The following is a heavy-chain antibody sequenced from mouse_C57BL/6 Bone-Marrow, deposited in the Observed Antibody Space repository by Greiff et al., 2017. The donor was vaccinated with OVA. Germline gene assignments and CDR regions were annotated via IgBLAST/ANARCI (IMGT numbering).Heavy chain of an antibody. CDR3: AREGSNYGFYAMDY. D-gene: IGHD2-5*01. V-gene: IGHV1-55*01. CDR1: GYTFTSYW. J-gene: IGHJ4*01. CDR2: IYPGRGST. Sequence: QVQLQQPGAELVKPGASVKMSCKASGYTFTSYWITWVKQRPGQGLEWIGDIYPGRGSTNYNEKFKRKATLTVDTSSSTAYMQLSSLTSEDSAFYYCAREGSNYGFYAMDYWGQGTSVTVSS.